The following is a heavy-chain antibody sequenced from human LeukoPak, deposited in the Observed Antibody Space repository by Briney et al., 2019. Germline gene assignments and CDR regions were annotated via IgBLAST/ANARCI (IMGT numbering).Heavy chain of an antibody. CDR3: AKKTMTPAGPFDY. Sequence: GGSLRLSCAASGFTFSGFGMHWVRQAPGKGLEWVAFIWYDSSTKIYADSVKGRFTVSRDNSKNTLYLQMNSLRPEDTAVYYCAKKTMTPAGPFDYWGQGTLVTVSS. V-gene: IGHV3-30*02. CDR1: GFTFSGFG. D-gene: IGHD6-19*01. CDR2: IWYDSSTK. J-gene: IGHJ4*02.